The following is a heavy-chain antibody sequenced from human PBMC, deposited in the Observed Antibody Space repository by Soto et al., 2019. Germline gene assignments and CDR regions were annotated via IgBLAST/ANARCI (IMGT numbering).Heavy chain of an antibody. V-gene: IGHV1-69*02. CDR1: GGTFSSYT. CDR3: ARGSVATMSRGLDFDY. J-gene: IGHJ4*02. D-gene: IGHD5-12*01. Sequence: QVQLVQSGAEVKKPGSSVKVSCKASGGTFSSYTISWVRQAPGQGLEWMGRIIPILGIANYAQKFQGRVTITADKSTSTAYMELSSLRSEDTAVYYCARGSVATMSRGLDFDYWGQGTLVTVSS. CDR2: IIPILGIA.